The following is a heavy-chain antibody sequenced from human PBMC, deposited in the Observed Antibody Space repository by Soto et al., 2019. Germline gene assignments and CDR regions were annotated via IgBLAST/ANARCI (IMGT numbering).Heavy chain of an antibody. J-gene: IGHJ6*02. CDR3: AKDPADYYYYGMDV. V-gene: IGHV3-23*01. Sequence: GGSLRLSCAASGFTFSSYAMKWVRQAPGKGLEWVSAISGSVGSTYYADSVKGRFTISRDNSKNTLYLQMNSLRAEDTAVYYCAKDPADYYYYGMDVWGQGTTVTVSS. CDR1: GFTFSSYA. CDR2: ISGSVGST.